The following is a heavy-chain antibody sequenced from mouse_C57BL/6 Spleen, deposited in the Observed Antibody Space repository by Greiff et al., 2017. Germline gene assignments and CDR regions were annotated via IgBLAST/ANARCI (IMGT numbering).Heavy chain of an antibody. CDR2: IDPSDSYT. CDR3: ARPRIYYDYDLDY. D-gene: IGHD2-4*01. J-gene: IGHJ2*01. V-gene: IGHV1-50*01. Sequence: VQLQQSGAELVKPGASVKLSCKASGYTFTSYWMQWVKQRPGQGLEWIGEIDPSDSYTNYNQKFKGKATLTVDTSSSTAYMQLSSLTSEDSAVYYCARPRIYYDYDLDYWGQGTTLTVSS. CDR1: GYTFTSYW.